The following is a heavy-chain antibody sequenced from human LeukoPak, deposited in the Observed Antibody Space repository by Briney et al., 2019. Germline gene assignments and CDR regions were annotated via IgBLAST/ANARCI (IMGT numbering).Heavy chain of an antibody. V-gene: IGHV3-48*01. CDR1: GFTFSLYS. J-gene: IGHJ4*02. CDR3: ARDSGWSFDY. CDR2: FGDDI. D-gene: IGHD2-15*01. Sequence: PGGSLRLSCAASGFTFSLYSMNWVRQAPGKGLEWVSYFGDDIYYADSVEDRFTISRDNAKNSLYLQMNSLRAEDTAVYYCARDSGWSFDYWGQGTLVTVSS.